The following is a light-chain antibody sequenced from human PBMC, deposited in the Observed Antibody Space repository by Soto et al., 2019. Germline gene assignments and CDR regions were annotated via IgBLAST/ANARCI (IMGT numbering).Light chain of an antibody. CDR1: RSNIGSNT. J-gene: IGLJ1*01. Sequence: QAVVTQPPSASGTPGQRVTISCSGGRSNIGSNTVNWYQQLPGTAPRLLNYGNNQRPSGVPDRFSGSKSGTSASLAISGLQSEDEAHYYCATWDDSLDVHVFGTGTKLTVL. CDR3: ATWDDSLDVHV. CDR2: GNN. V-gene: IGLV1-44*01.